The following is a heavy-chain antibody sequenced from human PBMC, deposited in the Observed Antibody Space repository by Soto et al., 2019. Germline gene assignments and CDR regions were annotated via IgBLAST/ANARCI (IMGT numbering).Heavy chain of an antibody. CDR1: GYSFTSWC. Sequence: GEALKISCEGSGYSFTSWCIGWVRQMPGEGLEWMGIIYPADSDTRYSPSFQGQVTISADKSISTAYLQWSSLKASDTAMYYCARRLVAATPDFDYWGQGTLVTVSS. V-gene: IGHV5-51*01. CDR2: IYPADSDT. CDR3: ARRLVAATPDFDY. D-gene: IGHD2-15*01. J-gene: IGHJ4*02.